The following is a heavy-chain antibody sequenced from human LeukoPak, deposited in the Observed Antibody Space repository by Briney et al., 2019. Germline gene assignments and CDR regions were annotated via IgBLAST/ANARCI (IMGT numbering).Heavy chain of an antibody. Sequence: ASVKVCCKAAGYTFTSYYMHWVRQAPGQGLEWMGIINPSGGSTSYAQKFQGRVTMTRDTSTSTVYMELSSLRSEDTAVYYCARRSAGTSLYGSGSYDYWGQGTLVSVSS. CDR2: INPSGGST. CDR3: ARRSAGTSLYGSGSYDY. D-gene: IGHD3-10*01. CDR1: GYTFTSYY. V-gene: IGHV1-46*01. J-gene: IGHJ4*02.